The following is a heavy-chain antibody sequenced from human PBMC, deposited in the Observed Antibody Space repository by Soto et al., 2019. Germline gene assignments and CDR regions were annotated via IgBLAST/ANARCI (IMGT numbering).Heavy chain of an antibody. J-gene: IGHJ5*02. CDR3: ARHGSGSYYNNWFDP. CDR2: IYYSGST. D-gene: IGHD3-10*01. CDR1: GGSISSYY. V-gene: IGHV4-59*08. Sequence: PSETLSLTCTVSGGSISSYYWSWIRQPPGKGLELIGYIYYSGSTNYNPSLKSRVTISVDTSKNQFSLKLSSVTAADTAVYYCARHGSGSYYNNWFDPWGQGTLVTVSS.